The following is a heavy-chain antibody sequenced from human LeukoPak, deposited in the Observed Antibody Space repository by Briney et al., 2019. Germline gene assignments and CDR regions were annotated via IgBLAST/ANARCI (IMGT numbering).Heavy chain of an antibody. CDR1: GFTFTSYT. CDR2: MSGSSTYI. V-gene: IGHV3-21*01. D-gene: IGHD1-26*01. Sequence: PGGSLRLSCVASGFTFTSYTMNWVRQTPGKGLEWVASMSGSSTYIYYAESVQGRFTISRDNAKNSLYLQMNSLRDEDTAVYFCARDTSYWGQGTLVTVSS. J-gene: IGHJ4*02. CDR3: ARDTSY.